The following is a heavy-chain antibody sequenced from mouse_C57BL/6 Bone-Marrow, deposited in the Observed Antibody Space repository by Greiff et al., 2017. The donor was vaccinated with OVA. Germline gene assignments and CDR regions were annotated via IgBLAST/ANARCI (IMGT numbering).Heavy chain of an antibody. V-gene: IGHV14-3*01. J-gene: IGHJ4*01. D-gene: IGHD2-3*01. CDR2: IDPANGNT. CDR1: GFTFTNSY. Sequence: EVQLQQSVAELVRPGASVKLSCTASGFTFTNSYMHWVKQRPEQGLEWIGRIDPANGNTNYAPKFQGKATLTVDTSSNTAYLQLSSLTSEDAAIYYYAAYGGYYVDYAMDDWGQGTSVTVSS. CDR3: AAYGGYYVDYAMDD.